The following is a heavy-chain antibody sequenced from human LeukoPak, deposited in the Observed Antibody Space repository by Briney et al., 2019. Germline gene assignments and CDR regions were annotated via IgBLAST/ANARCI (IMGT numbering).Heavy chain of an antibody. CDR3: ARGVVAHNWFDP. CDR2: IYYSGST. D-gene: IGHD5-12*01. CDR1: GGSISSSSYY. Sequence: SETLSLTCTVSGGSISSSSYYWGWIRQPPGKGLEWIGSIYYSGSTYYNPSLKSRVTISVDTSKNQFSLKLSSVTAADTAVYYCARGVVAHNWFDPWGQGTLVTVSS. J-gene: IGHJ5*02. V-gene: IGHV4-39*07.